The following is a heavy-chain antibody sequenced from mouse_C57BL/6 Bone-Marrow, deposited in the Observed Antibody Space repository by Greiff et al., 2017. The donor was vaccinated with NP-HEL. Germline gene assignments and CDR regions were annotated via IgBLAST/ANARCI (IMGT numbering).Heavy chain of an antibody. D-gene: IGHD2-2*01. Sequence: QVQLQQPGAELVRPGSSVKLSCKASGYTFTSYWMHWVKQRPIQGLEWIGNIDPSDSETHYNQKFKDKATLTVDKSSSTAYMQLSSLTSEDSAVYYCARRGYDDAMDYWGQGTSGTVSS. CDR1: GYTFTSYW. CDR3: ARRGYDDAMDY. CDR2: IDPSDSET. V-gene: IGHV1-52*01. J-gene: IGHJ4*01.